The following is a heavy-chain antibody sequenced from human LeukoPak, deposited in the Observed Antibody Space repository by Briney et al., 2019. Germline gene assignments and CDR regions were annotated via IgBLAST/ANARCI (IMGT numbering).Heavy chain of an antibody. CDR1: GFTVSSNY. D-gene: IGHD3-10*01. CDR3: ARPLNYGSASPSWFDT. Sequence: GGSLRLSCAASGFTVSSNYMSWVRQAPGKGLEWVSVIYSGGSTYYADSVMGRFTISRDNSKNTLSLQMTSLRAEDTAVYYCARPLNYGSASPSWFDTWAREPWSPSPQ. CDR2: IYSGGST. V-gene: IGHV3-53*01. J-gene: IGHJ5*02.